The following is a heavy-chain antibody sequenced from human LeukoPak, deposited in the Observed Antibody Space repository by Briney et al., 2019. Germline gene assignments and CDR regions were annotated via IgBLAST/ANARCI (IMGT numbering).Heavy chain of an antibody. Sequence: SETLSLTCTVSGGSISSSSYYWGWIRQPPGKGLEWIGSIYYSGSTYYNPSLKSRVTMSVDTSTNHFALKMTSVTAADTAVYYCARLLSYDILTDNYYKYYMDVWGKGTTVTVSS. CDR1: GGSISSSSYY. CDR2: IYYSGST. D-gene: IGHD3-9*01. CDR3: ARLLSYDILTDNYYKYYMDV. V-gene: IGHV4-39*02. J-gene: IGHJ6*03.